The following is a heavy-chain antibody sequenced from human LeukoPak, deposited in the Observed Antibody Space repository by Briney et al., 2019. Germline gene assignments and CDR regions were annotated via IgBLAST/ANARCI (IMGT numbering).Heavy chain of an antibody. CDR1: GGSVSNYY. V-gene: IGHV4-59*08. Sequence: PSETLSLTCTVSGGSVSNYYWSWIRQPPGKGLEWSGYIYYSGRTNYNPSLKSRLTISVDTSKNHFSLKLSSVTAADTAVYYCARTSIFGEVRFDPWGQGTLVTVSS. CDR3: ARTSIFGEVRFDP. J-gene: IGHJ5*02. CDR2: IYYSGRT. D-gene: IGHD3-3*02.